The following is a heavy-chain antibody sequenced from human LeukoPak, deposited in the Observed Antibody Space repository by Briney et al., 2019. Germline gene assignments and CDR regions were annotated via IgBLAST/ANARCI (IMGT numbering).Heavy chain of an antibody. V-gene: IGHV3-23*01. CDR2: ISGSGGST. Sequence: GGSLRLSCAASGFTVSSNYMSWVRQAPGKGLEWVSAISGSGGSTYYADSVKGRFTISRDNSKNTLYLQMNSLRAEDTAVYYCAKAGGYCSGGSCRYYYYYYYMDVWGKGTTVTVSS. CDR1: GFTVSSNY. CDR3: AKAGGYCSGGSCRYYYYYYYMDV. J-gene: IGHJ6*03. D-gene: IGHD2-15*01.